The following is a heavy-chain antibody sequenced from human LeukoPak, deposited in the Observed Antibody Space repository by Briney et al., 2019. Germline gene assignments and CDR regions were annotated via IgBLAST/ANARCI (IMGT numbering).Heavy chain of an antibody. D-gene: IGHD2-15*01. CDR2: ISYDGSNK. CDR3: ARDGRYCSGGSCLAPGFDP. J-gene: IGHJ5*02. CDR1: GFTFSSYA. V-gene: IGHV3-30*04. Sequence: GSLRLSCAASGFTFSSYAMHWVRQAPGKGLEWVAVISYDGSNKYYADSVKGRFTISRDNSKNTLYLQMNSLRAEDTAVYYCARDGRYCSGGSCLAPGFDPWGQGTLVTVSS.